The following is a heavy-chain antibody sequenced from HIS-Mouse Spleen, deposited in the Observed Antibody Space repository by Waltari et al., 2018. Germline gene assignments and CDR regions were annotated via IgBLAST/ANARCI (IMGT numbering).Heavy chain of an antibody. D-gene: IGHD6-13*01. V-gene: IGHV2-5*02. CDR2: IYWDDDK. CDR3: ARRGYSSSWYQH. J-gene: IGHJ1*01. CDR1: GFSLSTSGLV. Sequence: QITLKESGPTLVKPTQTLTLTCTFSGFSLSTSGLVVGWIRQPPGKALEWLALIYWDDDKRYSPSLKNRLTITKDTSKNQVVLTMTNMDPADTATYYCARRGYSSSWYQHWGQGTLVTVSS.